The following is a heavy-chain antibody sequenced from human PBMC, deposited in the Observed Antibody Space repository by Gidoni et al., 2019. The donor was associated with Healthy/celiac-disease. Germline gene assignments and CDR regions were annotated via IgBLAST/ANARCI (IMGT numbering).Heavy chain of an antibody. V-gene: IGHV3-15*01. CDR2: IKSKTDGGTT. CDR3: TTDEGELPFDY. J-gene: IGHJ4*02. CDR1: GFPFSNAW. Sequence: EVQLVESGGGLVKPGGSLRLSCAASGFPFSNAWMSWVRQAPGKGLEWVGRIKSKTDGGTTDYAAPLKGRFTISRDDSKNTLYLQMNSLKTEDTAVYYCTTDEGELPFDYWGQGTLVTVSS. D-gene: IGHD1-26*01.